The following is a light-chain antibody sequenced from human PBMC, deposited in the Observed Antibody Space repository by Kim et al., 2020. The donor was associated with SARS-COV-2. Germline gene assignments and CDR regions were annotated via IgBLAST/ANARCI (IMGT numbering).Light chain of an antibody. CDR1: QSVSSN. Sequence: EIVMTQSPATLSVSPGERATLSCRASQSVSSNLAWYQQKPGQAPRLLIYGASTRATGIPARFSGSGSVTDFTLTISSLQSEDFAVYYCQQYNNWPPLTFGGGTKVDIK. CDR2: GAS. J-gene: IGKJ4*01. CDR3: QQYNNWPPLT. V-gene: IGKV3-15*01.